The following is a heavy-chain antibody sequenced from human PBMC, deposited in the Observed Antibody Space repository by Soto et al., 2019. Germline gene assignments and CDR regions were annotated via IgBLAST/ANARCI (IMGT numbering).Heavy chain of an antibody. V-gene: IGHV3-49*03. Sequence: GGSLRLSSTASGFTFGDYAMSWFRQAPGKGLEWVGFIRSKAYGGTTEYAASVKGRFTISRDDSKSIAYLQMNSLKTEDTAVYYCTRAVYDFWSGYQGRDYYYGMDVWGQGTTVTVSS. D-gene: IGHD3-3*01. J-gene: IGHJ6*02. CDR3: TRAVYDFWSGYQGRDYYYGMDV. CDR1: GFTFGDYA. CDR2: IRSKAYGGTT.